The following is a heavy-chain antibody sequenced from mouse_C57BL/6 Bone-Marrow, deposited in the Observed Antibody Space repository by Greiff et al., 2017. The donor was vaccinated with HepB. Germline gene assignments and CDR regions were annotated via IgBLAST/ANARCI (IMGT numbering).Heavy chain of an antibody. CDR3: ARDYGSRYFDV. V-gene: IGHV1-69*01. CDR1: GYTFTSYW. D-gene: IGHD1-1*01. J-gene: IGHJ1*03. Sequence: VKLQQPGAELVMPGASVKLSCKASGYTFTSYWMHWVKQRPGQGLEWIGEIDPSDSYTNYNQKFKGKSTLTVDKSSSTAYMQLSSLTSEDSAVYYCARDYGSRYFDVWGTGTTVTVSS. CDR2: IDPSDSYT.